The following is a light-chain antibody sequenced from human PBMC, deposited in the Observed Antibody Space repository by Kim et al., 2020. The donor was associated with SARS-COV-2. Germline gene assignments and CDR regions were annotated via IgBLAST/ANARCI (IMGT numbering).Light chain of an antibody. Sequence: APGKTTRNTCRGNNIGSKSVHWYQQKPGQAPVLVIYYDSDRPSGIPERFSGSNSGNTATLTISRVEDGDEADYYCQVWDSSSDPVVFGGGTQLTVL. V-gene: IGLV3-21*04. CDR3: QVWDSSSDPVV. CDR2: YDS. J-gene: IGLJ2*01. CDR1: NIGSKS.